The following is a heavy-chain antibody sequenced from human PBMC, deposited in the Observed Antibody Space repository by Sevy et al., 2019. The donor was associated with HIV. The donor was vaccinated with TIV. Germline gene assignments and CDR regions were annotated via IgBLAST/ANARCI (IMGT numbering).Heavy chain of an antibody. D-gene: IGHD1-26*01. CDR2: IDYDVHI. CDR1: GGSITSLY. CDR3: AGENAWGRGYS. J-gene: IGHJ4*02. Sequence: SETLSLTCTVSGGSITSLYWNWIRQPPGKGLEWIANIDYDVHINYNPSLKSRVTLSLDTSKNQFSLRLSSVTAADTAMYYCAGENAWGRGYSWGQGTLVTVSS. V-gene: IGHV4-59*08.